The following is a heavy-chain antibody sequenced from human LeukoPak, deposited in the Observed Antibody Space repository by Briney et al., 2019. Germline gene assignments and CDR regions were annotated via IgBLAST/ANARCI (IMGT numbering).Heavy chain of an antibody. J-gene: IGHJ4*02. V-gene: IGHV1-46*03. D-gene: IGHD3-10*01. Sequence: ASVKVSCKASGYTFTSYYMHWVRQAPGQGLEWMGIINPSGGSTSYAQKFQGRVTMTRDTSTSTVYMELSSLRSEDTAVYYCTSLMVRGVISDYWGQGTLVTVSS. CDR3: TSLMVRGVISDY. CDR2: INPSGGST. CDR1: GYTFTSYY.